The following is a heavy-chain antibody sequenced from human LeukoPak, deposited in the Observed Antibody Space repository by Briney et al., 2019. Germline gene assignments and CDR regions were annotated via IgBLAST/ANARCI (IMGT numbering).Heavy chain of an antibody. CDR2: ISYGGSNK. Sequence: GGSLRLSCAASGFTFSSYGMHWVGQAPGKGLEWVAVISYGGSNKYYADSVKGRFTISRDNSKNTLYLQMNSLRAEDTAVYYCAGEKPTTLDAPFFDYWGQGTLVTVSS. CDR3: AGEKPTTLDAPFFDY. J-gene: IGHJ4*02. D-gene: IGHD1-1*01. V-gene: IGHV3-30*03. CDR1: GFTFSSYG.